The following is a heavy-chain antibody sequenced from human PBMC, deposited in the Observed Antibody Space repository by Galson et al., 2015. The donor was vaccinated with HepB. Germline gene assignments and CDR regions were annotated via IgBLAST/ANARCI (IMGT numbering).Heavy chain of an antibody. V-gene: IGHV3-21*01. CDR1: GFTFSSYS. D-gene: IGHD3-22*01. CDR2: ISSSSSYI. J-gene: IGHJ4*02. Sequence: SLRLSCAASGFTFSSYSMNWVRQAPGKGLEWVSSISSSSSYIYYADSVKGRFTISRDNAKNSLYLQMNSLRAEDTAVYYCARGAQDYYDSSGYPNSLGYWGQGTLVTVSS. CDR3: ARGAQDYYDSSGYPNSLGY.